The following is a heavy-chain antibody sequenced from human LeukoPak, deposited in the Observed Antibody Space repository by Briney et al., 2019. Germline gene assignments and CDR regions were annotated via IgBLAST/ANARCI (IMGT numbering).Heavy chain of an antibody. CDR2: IYGGGST. V-gene: IGHV3-53*01. CDR3: AGHRLARRFDY. Sequence: MNWVRQAPGKGLEWVSVIYGGGSTYYADSVKGRFTISRDTSKNTLYLQMNSLRAEDTAVYYCAGHRLARRFDYWGQGTLVTVSS. J-gene: IGHJ4*02. D-gene: IGHD3-9*01.